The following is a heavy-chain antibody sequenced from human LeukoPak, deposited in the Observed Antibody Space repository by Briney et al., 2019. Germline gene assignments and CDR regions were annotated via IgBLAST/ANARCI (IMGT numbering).Heavy chain of an antibody. J-gene: IGHJ6*03. Sequence: GGSLRLSCAASGFTFSSYGMHWVRQAPGKGLEWVAFIRYDGSNKYYADSVKGRFTISRDNSKNTLYLQMNSLRAEDTAVYYCARSRSSGWYSESYYYMDVWGKGTTVTISS. CDR2: IRYDGSNK. CDR1: GFTFSSYG. D-gene: IGHD6-19*01. CDR3: ARSRSSGWYSESYYYMDV. V-gene: IGHV3-30*02.